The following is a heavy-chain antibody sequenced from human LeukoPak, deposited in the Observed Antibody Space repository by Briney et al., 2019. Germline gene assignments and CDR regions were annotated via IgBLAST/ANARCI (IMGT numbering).Heavy chain of an antibody. D-gene: IGHD7-27*01. CDR2: IHTSGST. CDR1: GGSISSYY. CDR3: ARERAGDSFDI. Sequence: SETLSLTCTVSGGSISSYYWTWIRQPAGKRLEWIGRIHTSGSTNYNPSLKSQVTISMDTSKNQFSLNLNSVTAADTAVYYCARERAGDSFDIWGQGTMVTVSS. V-gene: IGHV4-4*07. J-gene: IGHJ3*02.